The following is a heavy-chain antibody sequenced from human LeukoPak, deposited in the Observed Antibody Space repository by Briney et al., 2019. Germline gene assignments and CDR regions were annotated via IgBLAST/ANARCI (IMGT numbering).Heavy chain of an antibody. V-gene: IGHV3-21*01. J-gene: IGHJ2*01. CDR3: ARAPSAGDYYPWYFDL. Sequence: KSGGSLRLSCAASGFSFSDYSMNWIRQAPGKGLVGCSCITRTSSYIYYTDSMKGRFTISRDNAKKSLYLQMNTLRAEDTALYYCARAPSAGDYYPWYFDLWGRGTLVTVSS. CDR1: GFSFSDYS. D-gene: IGHD7-27*01. CDR2: ITRTSSYI.